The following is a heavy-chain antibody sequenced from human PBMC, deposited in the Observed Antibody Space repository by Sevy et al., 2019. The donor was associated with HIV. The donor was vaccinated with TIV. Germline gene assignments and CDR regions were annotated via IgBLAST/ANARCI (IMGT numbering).Heavy chain of an antibody. CDR3: AREASSWYGVDY. J-gene: IGHJ4*02. V-gene: IGHV3-74*01. D-gene: IGHD6-13*01. CDR2: VKSVESST. Sequence: GGSLRLSCAASGFPLSGYWMHWVRQVPGEGLVWVSRVKSVESSTTYEDSVKGRVTVTRDNAKNTVYLQMNSLGAEDTGVYYCAREASSWYGVDYWGQGTLVTVSS. CDR1: GFPLSGYW.